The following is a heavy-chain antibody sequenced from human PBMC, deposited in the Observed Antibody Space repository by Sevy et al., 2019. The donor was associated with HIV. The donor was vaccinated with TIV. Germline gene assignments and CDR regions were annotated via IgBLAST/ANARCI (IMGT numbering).Heavy chain of an antibody. CDR1: GFTVSSNY. CDR3: ARFSPAQIAAAGYYFDY. J-gene: IGHJ4*02. V-gene: IGHV3-53*01. D-gene: IGHD6-13*01. Sequence: GGSLRLSCAASGFTVSSNYMSWVRQAPGKGLEWVSVIYSGGSTYYADSVKGRFTISRDNSKNTLYLHMNGLRAEDTAVYYCARFSPAQIAAAGYYFDYWGQGTLVTVSS. CDR2: IYSGGST.